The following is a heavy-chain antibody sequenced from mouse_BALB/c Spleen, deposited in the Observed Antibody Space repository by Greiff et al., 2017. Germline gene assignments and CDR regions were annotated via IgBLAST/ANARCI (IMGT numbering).Heavy chain of an antibody. CDR2: ISSGGSYT. V-gene: IGHV5-6-4*01. CDR3: TREDDGYHRFAY. J-gene: IGHJ3*01. CDR1: GFTFSSYT. Sequence: EVKLVESGGGLVKPGGSLKLSCAASGFTFSSYTMSWVRQTPEKRLEWVATISSGGSYTYYPDSVKGRFTISRDNAKNTLYLQMSSLKSEDTAMYYCTREDDGYHRFAYWGQGTLVTVSA. D-gene: IGHD2-3*01.